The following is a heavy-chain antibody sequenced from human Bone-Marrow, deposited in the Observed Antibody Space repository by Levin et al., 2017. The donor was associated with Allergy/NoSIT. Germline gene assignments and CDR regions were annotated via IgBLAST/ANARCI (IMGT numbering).Heavy chain of an antibody. CDR1: GGSISSSSYY. D-gene: IGHD3-9*01. CDR2: IYYSGST. J-gene: IGHJ3*02. Sequence: SETLSLTCTVSGGSISSSSYYWGWIRQPPGKGLEWIGSIYYSGSTYYNPSLKSRVTISVDTSKNQFSLKLSSVTAADTAVYYCARRRDYDILTGYKDAFDIWGQGTMVTVSS. V-gene: IGHV4-39*01. CDR3: ARRRDYDILTGYKDAFDI.